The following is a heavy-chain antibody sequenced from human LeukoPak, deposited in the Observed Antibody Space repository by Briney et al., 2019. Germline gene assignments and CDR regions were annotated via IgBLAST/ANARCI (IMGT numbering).Heavy chain of an antibody. J-gene: IGHJ6*03. D-gene: IGHD3-3*01. V-gene: IGHV4-34*01. CDR1: GGSFSGYY. CDR2: INHSGST. Sequence: KPSETLSLTCAVYGGSFSGYYWSWIRQPPGKGLEWIGEINHSGSTNYNPSLKSRVTISVDTSKNQFSLKLSSVTAADTAVYYCAREGHYDFWSGYYYYYYYMDVWGKGTTVTVSS. CDR3: AREGHYDFWSGYYYYYYYMDV.